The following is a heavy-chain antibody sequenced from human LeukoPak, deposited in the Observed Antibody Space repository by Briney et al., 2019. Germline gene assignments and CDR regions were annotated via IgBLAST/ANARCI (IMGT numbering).Heavy chain of an antibody. D-gene: IGHD6-19*01. J-gene: IGHJ5*02. CDR2: IYSSGST. CDR1: GASISSGSNY. V-gene: IGHV4-39*07. Sequence: SETLSLTCRVSGASISSGSNYWGWIRQPPGKTLEWIGSIYSSGSTNYNPSLKSRVTISVDTSKNQFSLKLSSVTAADTAVYYCAAIAVASNWFDPWGQGTLVTVSS. CDR3: AAIAVASNWFDP.